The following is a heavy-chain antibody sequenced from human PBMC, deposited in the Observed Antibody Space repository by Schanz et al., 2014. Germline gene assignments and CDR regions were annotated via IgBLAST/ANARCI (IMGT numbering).Heavy chain of an antibody. Sequence: EVQLVESGGGLVQPGGSLRLSCAASGFTFSPYWMHWVRQAPGKGLVWVSRIKSDGSSTSYADSVKGRFTISRDNSKNTLYLQMNTLRAEDTAVYYCARKMKLGVYGGKGHDSLDIWGQGTMVTVSS. D-gene: IGHD4-17*01. CDR3: ARKMKLGVYGGKGHDSLDI. CDR2: IKSDGSST. V-gene: IGHV3-74*02. J-gene: IGHJ3*02. CDR1: GFTFSPYW.